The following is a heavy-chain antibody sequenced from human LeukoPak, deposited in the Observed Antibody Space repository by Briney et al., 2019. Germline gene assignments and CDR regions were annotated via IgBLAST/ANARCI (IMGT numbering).Heavy chain of an antibody. J-gene: IGHJ4*02. D-gene: IGHD1-26*01. CDR1: GFTFSSYA. CDR3: AKKPVGATMFDY. Sequence: GGSLRLSCAASGFTFSSYAMSWVRQAPGKGLEWASAISGSGGSTYYADSVKGRFTISRDNSKNTLYLQMNSLRAEDTAVYYCAKKPVGATMFDYWGQGTLVTVSS. CDR2: ISGSGGST. V-gene: IGHV3-23*01.